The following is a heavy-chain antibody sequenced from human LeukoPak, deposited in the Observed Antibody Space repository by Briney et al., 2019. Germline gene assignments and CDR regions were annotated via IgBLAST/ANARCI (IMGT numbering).Heavy chain of an antibody. V-gene: IGHV4-30-4*01. CDR1: GSSITSGDYY. D-gene: IGHD3-10*01. Sequence: PSETLSLTCTVSGSSITSGDYYWSWIRQPPGEGLEWIGYIYYSGRTDYNPSLKSRVTISIDTSQNQFSLKLSSVTVADTAVYYCARDHYGLGSPPYWGQGTLVTVSS. J-gene: IGHJ4*02. CDR2: IYYSGRT. CDR3: ARDHYGLGSPPY.